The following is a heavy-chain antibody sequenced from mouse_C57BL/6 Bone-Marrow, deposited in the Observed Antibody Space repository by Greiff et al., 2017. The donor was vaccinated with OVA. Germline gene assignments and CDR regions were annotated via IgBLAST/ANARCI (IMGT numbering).Heavy chain of an antibody. Sequence: QVQLKESGAELVRPGTSVKVSCKASGYAFTNYLIEWVKQRPGQGLEWIGVINPGSGGTNYNEKFKGKATLTADKSSSTAYMQLSSLTSEDSAVYFCARSTMITTHYYFDYWGQGTTLTVSS. CDR2: INPGSGGT. CDR3: ARSTMITTHYYFDY. J-gene: IGHJ2*01. D-gene: IGHD2-4*01. V-gene: IGHV1-54*01. CDR1: GYAFTNYL.